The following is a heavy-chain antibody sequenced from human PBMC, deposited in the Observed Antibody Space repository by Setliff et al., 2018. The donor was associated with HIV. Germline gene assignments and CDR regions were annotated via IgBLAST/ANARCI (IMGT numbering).Heavy chain of an antibody. CDR3: ARAVRYGSGSPVDF. J-gene: IGHJ4*02. V-gene: IGHV1-18*01. Sequence: ASVKVSCKTSGYTFINYGFIWVRQAPGEGLEWMGWIGAIDGITNYALNLRERITLTTETSTSTAYMELRSLTSDDTAIYYCARAVRYGSGSPVDFWGQGTLVTVSS. CDR1: GYTFINYG. CDR2: IGAIDGIT. D-gene: IGHD3-10*01.